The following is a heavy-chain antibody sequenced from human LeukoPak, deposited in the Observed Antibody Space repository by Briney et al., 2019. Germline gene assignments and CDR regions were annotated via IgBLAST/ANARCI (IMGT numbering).Heavy chain of an antibody. CDR2: ICTSGST. V-gene: IGHV4-61*02. Sequence: PSETLSLTCTVSGGSISSGSYYWTWIRQPAGKGLEWIGRICTSGSTNYNPSLKSRVTISVDTSKNQFSLKLSSVTVADTAVYYCARATYYYGSGTHFHRLFDYWGQGTLVTVSS. CDR3: ARATYYYGSGTHFHRLFDY. D-gene: IGHD3-10*01. J-gene: IGHJ4*02. CDR1: GGSISSGSYY.